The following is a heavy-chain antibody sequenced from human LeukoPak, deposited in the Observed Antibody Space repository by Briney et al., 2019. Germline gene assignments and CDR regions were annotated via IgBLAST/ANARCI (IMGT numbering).Heavy chain of an antibody. Sequence: GGSLRLSCAASGFTFSSYSMNWVRQAPGKGLEWVSSISSSSSYIYYADSVKGRFTISRDNARNSLYLQMNSLRAEDTAVYYCARALHSGRYDSSGYPCAYWGQGTLVTVSS. V-gene: IGHV3-21*01. J-gene: IGHJ4*02. D-gene: IGHD3-22*01. CDR3: ARALHSGRYDSSGYPCAY. CDR1: GFTFSSYS. CDR2: ISSSSSYI.